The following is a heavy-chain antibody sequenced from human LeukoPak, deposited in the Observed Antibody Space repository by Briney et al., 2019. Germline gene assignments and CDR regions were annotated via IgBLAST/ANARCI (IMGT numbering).Heavy chain of an antibody. Sequence: GGSLRLSCAASGFTFSDYYMSWTRQAPGKGLEWVSYISSSGSTIYYADSVQGRFTISRDNAKNSLFLQMNSLRAEDTAVYYCARRGDCSSTNCYPGDYWGQGTLVTVSS. J-gene: IGHJ4*02. CDR3: ARRGDCSSTNCYPGDY. CDR2: ISSSGSTI. CDR1: GFTFSDYY. V-gene: IGHV3-11*01. D-gene: IGHD2-2*01.